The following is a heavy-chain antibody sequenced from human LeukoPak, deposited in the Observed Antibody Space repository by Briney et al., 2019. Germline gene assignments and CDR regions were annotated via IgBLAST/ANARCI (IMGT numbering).Heavy chain of an antibody. CDR1: GGSVSSGSYY. CDR2: IYYSGST. D-gene: IGHD3-10*01. CDR3: ARETPYYDFDY. J-gene: IGHJ4*02. Sequence: SVTLSLTCTVSGGSVSSGSYYWSWIRQPPGKGLEWIGYIYYSGSTNYNPSLKSRVTISVDTSKNQFSLKLSSVTAADTAVYYCARETPYYDFDYWGQGTLVTVSS. V-gene: IGHV4-61*01.